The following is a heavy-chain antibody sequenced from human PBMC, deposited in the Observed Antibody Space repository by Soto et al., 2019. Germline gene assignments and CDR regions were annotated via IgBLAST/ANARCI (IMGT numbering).Heavy chain of an antibody. CDR3: ARPAYDILTGYYLSRDHDAFDI. J-gene: IGHJ3*02. Sequence: PGESLKISCKGSGYRFTSYWIGWVRQMPGKGLEWMGIIYPADSDTRYSPSFQGQVTISVDKSISTAYLQWSSLKASDTAMYYCARPAYDILTGYYLSRDHDAFDIWGQGTMVTVSS. D-gene: IGHD3-9*01. V-gene: IGHV5-51*01. CDR1: GYRFTSYW. CDR2: IYPADSDT.